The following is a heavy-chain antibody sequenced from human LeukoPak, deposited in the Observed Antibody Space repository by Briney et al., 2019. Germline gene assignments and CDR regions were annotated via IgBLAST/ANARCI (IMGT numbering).Heavy chain of an antibody. CDR2: ISYDGSNK. CDR1: VFTFISYV. J-gene: IGHJ4*02. V-gene: IGHV3-30*03. D-gene: IGHD2-15*01. CDR3: VASLVVVGGPWSFDY. Sequence: GGSLRLSCAASVFTFISYVMHWVPQAPGKGLEWVAVISYDGSNKYYTDSVKGRFTISRDNSKNTLYLQMNSLRAEDTAVYYCVASLVVVGGPWSFDYWGQGTLVTVCS.